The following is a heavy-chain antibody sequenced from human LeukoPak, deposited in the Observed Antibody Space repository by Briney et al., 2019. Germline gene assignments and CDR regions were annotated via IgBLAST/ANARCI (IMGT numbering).Heavy chain of an antibody. CDR1: GFTFTRYG. Sequence: GSLRLSCAASGFTFTRYGMSWVRQAPGKGLEWVSSISGSGDSTYYADSVKGRFTISRDNSKNTLYLQTNSLRVEDTAVYYCARARSSYDSGGWEPFDLWGQGTMVTVAS. D-gene: IGHD3-10*01. CDR2: ISGSGDST. CDR3: ARARSSYDSGGWEPFDL. V-gene: IGHV3-23*01. J-gene: IGHJ3*01.